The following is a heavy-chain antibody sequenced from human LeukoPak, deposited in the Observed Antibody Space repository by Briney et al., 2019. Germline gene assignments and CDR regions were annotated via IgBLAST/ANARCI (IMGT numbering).Heavy chain of an antibody. CDR2: ISGSGGST. CDR1: GFTFSSYG. D-gene: IGHD3-10*01. Sequence: GGSLRLSCAASGFTFSSYGMSWVRQAPGKGLEWVSAISGSGGSTYYADSVKGRFTISRDNSKNTLYLQMYSLRAEDTAVYYCAKRTRVLLWFGELLPLDYWGQGTLVTVSS. J-gene: IGHJ4*02. CDR3: AKRTRVLLWFGELLPLDY. V-gene: IGHV3-23*01.